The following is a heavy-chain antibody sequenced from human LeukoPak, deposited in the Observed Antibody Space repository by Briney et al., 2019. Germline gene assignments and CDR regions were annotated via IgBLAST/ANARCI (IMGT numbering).Heavy chain of an antibody. D-gene: IGHD3-3*01. J-gene: IGHJ4*02. V-gene: IGHV3-11*04. CDR1: GFTFSDYY. CDR3: ARAPHYDFWSGSPYYFDY. Sequence: GGSLRLSCAASGFTFSDYYMSWIRQAPGKGLEWVSYISSSGSTIYYADSVKGRFTISRDNAKNSLYLQMNSLRAEDTAVYYCARAPHYDFWSGSPYYFDYWGQGTLVTVST. CDR2: ISSSGSTI.